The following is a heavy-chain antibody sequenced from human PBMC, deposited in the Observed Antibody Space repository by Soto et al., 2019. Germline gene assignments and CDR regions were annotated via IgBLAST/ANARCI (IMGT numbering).Heavy chain of an antibody. CDR3: AREALYCSGGSCHDDY. CDR1: GGSFRGYY. CDR2: INHSGST. V-gene: IGHV4-34*01. J-gene: IGHJ4*02. D-gene: IGHD2-15*01. Sequence: QVQLQQWGAGLLKPSETMSLTCAVYGGSFRGYYWIWIRQPPGKGLEWIGEINHSGSTNYNPSLKSRVTISVDTSKNQFSLKLSSVTAADTAVYYCAREALYCSGGSCHDDYWGQGTLVTVSS.